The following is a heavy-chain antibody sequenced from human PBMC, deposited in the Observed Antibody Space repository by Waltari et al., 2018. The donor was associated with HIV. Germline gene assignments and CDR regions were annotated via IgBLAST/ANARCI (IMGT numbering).Heavy chain of an antibody. CDR3: ARADYYDSSGYYGFDY. V-gene: IGHV1-2*06. D-gene: IGHD3-22*01. J-gene: IGHJ4*02. CDR2: INPNSGGT. Sequence: QVQLVQSGAEVKKPGASVKVSCKASGYTFTGYYMHWVRLAPGQGLEWMGRINPNSGGTNYAQKFQGRVTMTRDTSISTAYMELSRLRSDDTAVYYCARADYYDSSGYYGFDYWGQGTLVTVSS. CDR1: GYTFTGYY.